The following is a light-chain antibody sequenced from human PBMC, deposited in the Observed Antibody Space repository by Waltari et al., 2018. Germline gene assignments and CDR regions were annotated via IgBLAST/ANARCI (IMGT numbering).Light chain of an antibody. CDR1: QSVYRF. V-gene: IGKV3-20*01. CDR3: QHYVSLPVT. CDR2: GAS. Sequence: EIVLTQSPGTLSLSPGERATLSCRASQSVYRFLALYQHTPVQAPRPPIYGASGRATGIPDRFSGSASGTDISLTISRLEPEDFAVYYCQHYVSLPVTFGQGTKVEIK. J-gene: IGKJ1*01.